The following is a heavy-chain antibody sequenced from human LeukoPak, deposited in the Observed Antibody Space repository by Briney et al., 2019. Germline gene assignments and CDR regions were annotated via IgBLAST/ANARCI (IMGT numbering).Heavy chain of an antibody. D-gene: IGHD6-13*01. CDR2: IYTSGST. V-gene: IGHV4-4*09. CDR1: GGSISSDY. Sequence: SETLSLTCTVTGGSISSDYGSWIRQPPGKGLEWIGYIYTSGSTNYNPSLKSRVTISVDTSKNQFSLKLSSVTAADTAVYYCARSYSSSWYAIPHFDYWGQGTLVTVSS. CDR3: ARSYSSSWYAIPHFDY. J-gene: IGHJ4*02.